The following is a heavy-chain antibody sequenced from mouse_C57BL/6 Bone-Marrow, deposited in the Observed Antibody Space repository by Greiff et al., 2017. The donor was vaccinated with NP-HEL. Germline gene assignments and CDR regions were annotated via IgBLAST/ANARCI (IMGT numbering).Heavy chain of an antibody. CDR3: ARHNYYGSRYFDV. V-gene: IGHV5-15*01. J-gene: IGHJ1*03. CDR2: ISNLAYSI. CDR1: GFTFSDYG. Sequence: EVHLVESGGGLVQPGGSLKLSCAASGFTFSDYGMAWVRQAPRKGPEWVAFISNLAYSIYYADTVTGRFTISRENAKNTLYLEMSSLRSEDTAMYYCARHNYYGSRYFDVWGTGTTVTVSS. D-gene: IGHD1-1*01.